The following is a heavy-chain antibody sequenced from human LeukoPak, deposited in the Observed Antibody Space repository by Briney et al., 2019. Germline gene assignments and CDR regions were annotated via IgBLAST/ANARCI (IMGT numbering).Heavy chain of an antibody. CDR2: FDPEDGET. J-gene: IGHJ4*02. D-gene: IGHD3-22*01. CDR3: ATYYYDSSGYYWHDY. Sequence: ASVKVSCKVSGYTLTELSMHWVRQAPGKGLEWMGGFDPEDGETIYAQKFQGRVTMTEDTSTDTAYMELSSLRSGDTAVYYCATYYYDSSGYYWHDYWGQGTLVTVSS. CDR1: GYTLTELS. V-gene: IGHV1-24*01.